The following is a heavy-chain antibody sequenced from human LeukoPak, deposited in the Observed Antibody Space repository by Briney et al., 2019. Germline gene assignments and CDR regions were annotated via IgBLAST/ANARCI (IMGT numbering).Heavy chain of an antibody. J-gene: IGHJ4*02. V-gene: IGHV3-74*03. Sequence: GGSLRLSCEPSGFPFSSYWMLWVRHAPGKGLVWVSRISGDGTIKTYADFVRGRFTISRDNTKNILYLQMNSLRVEGTAIYFCSRSQFDYWGQGVLVTVSS. CDR2: ISGDGTIK. CDR1: GFPFSSYW. CDR3: SRSQFDY.